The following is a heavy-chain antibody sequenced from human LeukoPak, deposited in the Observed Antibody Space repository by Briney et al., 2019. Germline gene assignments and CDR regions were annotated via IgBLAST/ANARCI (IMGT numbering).Heavy chain of an antibody. D-gene: IGHD4-11*01. CDR3: ARVGDYSPRGWFDP. CDR1: GYTFTSYY. J-gene: IGHJ5*02. CDR2: INPSGGST. V-gene: IGHV1-46*01. Sequence: ASVKVSCKASGYTFTSYYIHWVRQAPGQGLEWMGIINPSGGSTTYAQKFQGRVTMTRDMSTRTLYMELSSLRSEDTAFYYCARVGDYSPRGWFDPWGQGTLVTVSS.